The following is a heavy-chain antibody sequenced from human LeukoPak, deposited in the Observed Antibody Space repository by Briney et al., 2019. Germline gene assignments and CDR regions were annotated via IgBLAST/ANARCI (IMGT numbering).Heavy chain of an antibody. D-gene: IGHD6-19*01. Sequence: SETLSLTCTVSNGSISTYLWSWIRQPAGKGLELIGRIFTSGSTNYNPSLKSRVTMSVDTSKTQFSLKLTSVTAADTAMYYCARELGSGWLDLWGQGTLVTVSS. CDR3: ARELGSGWLDL. CDR2: IFTSGST. CDR1: NGSISTYL. J-gene: IGHJ5*02. V-gene: IGHV4-4*07.